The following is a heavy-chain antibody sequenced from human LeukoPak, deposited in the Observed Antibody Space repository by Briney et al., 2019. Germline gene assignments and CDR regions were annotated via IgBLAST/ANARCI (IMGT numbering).Heavy chain of an antibody. D-gene: IGHD1-26*01. V-gene: IGHV4-59*01. CDR2: IYYSGST. Sequence: SETVSLICTVSGGSISSYYWSWIRQPPGKGLEWIGYIYYSGSTNYNPSLKSRVTISVDTSKNQFSLKLSSVTAADTAVYYCAREVGPNWFDPWGQGTLVTVSS. CDR3: AREVGPNWFDP. CDR1: GGSISSYY. J-gene: IGHJ5*02.